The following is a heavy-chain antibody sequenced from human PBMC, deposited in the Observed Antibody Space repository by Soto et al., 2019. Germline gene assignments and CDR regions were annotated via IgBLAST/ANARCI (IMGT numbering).Heavy chain of an antibody. J-gene: IGHJ4*02. CDR3: ASDDYSGPGLDF. CDR2: IYYSGTT. V-gene: IGHV4-30-4*01. D-gene: IGHD5-12*01. Sequence: SETLSLTCTVSRGSISTGDYYWIWIRQPPGKGLEWIGYIYYSGTTYSNPSLKSRVTISVDTSENQFSLKLSSVTAADTAVYYCASDDYSGPGLDFWGQGTLVT. CDR1: RGSISTGDYY.